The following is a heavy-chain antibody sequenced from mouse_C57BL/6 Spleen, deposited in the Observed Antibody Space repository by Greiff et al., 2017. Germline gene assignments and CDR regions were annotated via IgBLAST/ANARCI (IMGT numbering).Heavy chain of an antibody. D-gene: IGHD3-1*01. Sequence: QVQLQQSGAELVKPGASVKISCKASGYAFSSYWMTWVKQRPGKGLEWIGQIYPGDGDTNYNGKFKGKATLTADKSSSTAYMPLSSLTSEDSAVYFCARSGLPSYAMDYWGQGTSVTVSS. V-gene: IGHV1-80*01. CDR1: GYAFSSYW. J-gene: IGHJ4*01. CDR3: ARSGLPSYAMDY. CDR2: IYPGDGDT.